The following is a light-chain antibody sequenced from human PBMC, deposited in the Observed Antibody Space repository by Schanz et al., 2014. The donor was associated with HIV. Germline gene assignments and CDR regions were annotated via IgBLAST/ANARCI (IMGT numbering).Light chain of an antibody. V-gene: IGLV1-51*01. J-gene: IGLJ2*01. CDR3: VTWDSSLSVVV. CDR1: YSNIGNNY. Sequence: QSVLTQPPSVSAAPGQKVTISCSGRYSNIGNNYVFWYQQFPGTAPKLLIYDNNDRPSGIPARFSGSKSGSSATLGIAGLQTGDEADYYCVTWDSSLSVVVFGGGTKLTVL. CDR2: DNN.